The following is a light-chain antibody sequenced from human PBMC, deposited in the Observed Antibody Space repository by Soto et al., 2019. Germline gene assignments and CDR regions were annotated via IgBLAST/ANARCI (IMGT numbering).Light chain of an antibody. J-gene: IGLJ2*01. CDR3: SSYATSSYVV. CDR1: SSDIGGHNF. CDR2: EDS. Sequence: QSALTQPPAVSGSPGQSITISCTGTSSDIGGHNFVSCYQHHPGNAPKLLVYEDSYRASGVSNRCTAAKSANTASLTISGLQAEDEADYSCSSYATSSYVVFGGGTKVTVL. V-gene: IGLV2-14*01.